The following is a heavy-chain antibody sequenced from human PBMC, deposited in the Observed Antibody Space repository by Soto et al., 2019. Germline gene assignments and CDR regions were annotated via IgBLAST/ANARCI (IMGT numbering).Heavy chain of an antibody. D-gene: IGHD2-2*01. CDR1: GGSISSGSYY. V-gene: IGHV4-39*02. Sequence: SETLSLTCTVSGGSISSGSYYWGWIRQPPGKGLEWIGSIYYSGSTYYNPSLKSRVTISVDTSKNQFSLKLSTVTAADTAVYYCAREEDMVVVTAVIDYSDYWGQGTLVTVSS. CDR3: AREEDMVVVTAVIDYSDY. CDR2: IYYSGST. J-gene: IGHJ4*02.